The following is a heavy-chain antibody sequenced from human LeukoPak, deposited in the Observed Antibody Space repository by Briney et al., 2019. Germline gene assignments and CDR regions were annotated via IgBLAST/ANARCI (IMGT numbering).Heavy chain of an antibody. J-gene: IGHJ4*02. V-gene: IGHV4-34*01. D-gene: IGHD3-22*01. Sequence: SETLSLTCAVYGGSFSGYYWSWIRQPPGKGLEWIGEINHSGSTNYNPSLKSRVTISVDTSKNQFSLKLSSVTAADTAVYYCARGGVDSSGYYYGYPFDYWGQGTLVTVSP. CDR2: INHSGST. CDR3: ARGGVDSSGYYYGYPFDY. CDR1: GGSFSGYY.